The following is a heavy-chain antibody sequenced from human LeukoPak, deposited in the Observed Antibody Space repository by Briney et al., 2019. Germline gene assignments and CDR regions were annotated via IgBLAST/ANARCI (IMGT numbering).Heavy chain of an antibody. CDR3: AKTENYIPEDCFDP. V-gene: IGHV4-39*01. J-gene: IGHJ5*02. D-gene: IGHD5-24*01. Sequence: SETLSLTCSVSGGSIGSSSYCWGWIRQPPGKGLEWIGTICYSGSTFYNPSLKSRVTLSVDTSKNQFSLKLSSVTAADTAVYYCAKTENYIPEDCFDPWGQGTLVTVSS. CDR1: GGSIGSSSYC. CDR2: ICYSGST.